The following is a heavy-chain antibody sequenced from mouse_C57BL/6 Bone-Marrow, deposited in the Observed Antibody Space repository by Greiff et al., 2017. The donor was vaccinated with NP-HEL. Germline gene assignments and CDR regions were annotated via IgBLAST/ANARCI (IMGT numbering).Heavy chain of an antibody. Sequence: QVQLQQSGAELMKPGASVKLSCKATGYTFTDYEMHWVKQTPVHGLEWIGAIDPETGGTAYNQKFKGKAILTADKSSSTAYMELRSLTSEDSAVYYCTRSPSYDYDWYFDVWGTGTTLTVSS. CDR2: IDPETGGT. CDR3: TRSPSYDYDWYFDV. D-gene: IGHD2-4*01. J-gene: IGHJ1*03. V-gene: IGHV1-15*01. CDR1: GYTFTDYE.